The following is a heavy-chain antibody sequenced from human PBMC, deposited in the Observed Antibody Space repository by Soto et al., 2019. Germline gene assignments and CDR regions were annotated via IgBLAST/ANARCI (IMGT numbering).Heavy chain of an antibody. J-gene: IGHJ4*02. V-gene: IGHV3-30*18. D-gene: IGHD3-9*01. CDR1: GFTFSSYG. CDR3: AKELRYFDWLQTPDY. CDR2: ISYDGSNK. Sequence: GGSLRLSCAASGFTFSSYGMHWVRQAPGKGLEWVAVISYDGSNKYYADSVKGRFTISRDNSKNTLYLQMNSLRAEDTAVYYCAKELRYFDWLQTPDYWGQGTLVTVSS.